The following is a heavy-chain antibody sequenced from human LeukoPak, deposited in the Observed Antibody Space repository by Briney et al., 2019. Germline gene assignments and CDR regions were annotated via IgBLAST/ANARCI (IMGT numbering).Heavy chain of an antibody. J-gene: IGHJ5*02. Sequence: PSETLSLTCTVSGGSISSSSYYWGWFRQPPGKGLEWIGSIYYSGSTYYNPSLKSRVTISVDTSRNQFSLKLSSVTAADTAVYYCASSPITMIVVVITKTHTWFDPWGQGTLVTVSS. CDR3: ASSPITMIVVVITKTHTWFDP. D-gene: IGHD3-22*01. CDR2: IYYSGST. CDR1: GGSISSSSYY. V-gene: IGHV4-39*01.